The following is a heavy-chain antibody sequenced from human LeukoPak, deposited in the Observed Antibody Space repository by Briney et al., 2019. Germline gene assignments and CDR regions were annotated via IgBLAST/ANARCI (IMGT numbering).Heavy chain of an antibody. CDR3: ARDLYYGSGDLSDY. Sequence: ASVKVTFKASGGTFSSYAFSWVRQAPGQGLEWMGRIIPILGIANYAQKFQGRGTITADKSTSTAYMELSSLRSEDTAVYYCARDLYYGSGDLSDYWGQGTLVTVSS. CDR2: IIPILGIA. CDR1: GGTFSSYA. V-gene: IGHV1-69*04. J-gene: IGHJ4*02. D-gene: IGHD3-10*01.